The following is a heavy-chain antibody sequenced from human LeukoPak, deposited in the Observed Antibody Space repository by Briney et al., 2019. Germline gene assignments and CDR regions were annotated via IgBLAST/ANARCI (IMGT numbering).Heavy chain of an antibody. CDR1: GGSISSYY. CDR3: ARVYYYDSSGTFDF. D-gene: IGHD3-22*01. Sequence: SETLSLTCTVSGGSISSYYWSWIRQPAGKGLEWIGRIYTSGSTNYNPSLKGRVTMSVDTSKNQFSLKLRSVTAADTAVYYCARVYYYDSSGTFDFWGQGTMVTVSS. V-gene: IGHV4-4*07. J-gene: IGHJ3*01. CDR2: IYTSGST.